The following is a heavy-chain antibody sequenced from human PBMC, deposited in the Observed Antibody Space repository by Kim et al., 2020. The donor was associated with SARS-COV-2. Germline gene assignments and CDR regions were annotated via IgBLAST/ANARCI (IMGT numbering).Heavy chain of an antibody. CDR2: ISSSGSYI. J-gene: IGHJ4*02. CDR3: ARVGGYCSSTSCCVGY. D-gene: IGHD2-2*01. Sequence: GGSLRLSCAASGFTFSSYSMSWVRQAPGKGLEWVSSISSSGSYIYYADSVKGRFTISRDNAKNSLYLQMNSLRAEDTAVYYCARVGGYCSSTSCCVGYWREGSLVAVS. V-gene: IGHV3-21*01. CDR1: GFTFSSYS.